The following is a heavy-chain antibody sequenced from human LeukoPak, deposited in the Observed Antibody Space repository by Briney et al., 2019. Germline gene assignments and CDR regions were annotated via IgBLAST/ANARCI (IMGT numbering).Heavy chain of an antibody. CDR2: IIPIFGLA. CDR1: GGTFTSYA. CDR3: QKTAYDILTGLGAFDI. Sequence: PRASVKVSCKATGGTFTSYAISSVPQAPGQSLQWRRGIIPIFGLANYAQKCQRKDTITKDEFTSTAYMELSSLRSEDTVFFFKQKTAYDILTGLGAFDIWGQGTMVTVSS. V-gene: IGHV1-69*05. J-gene: IGHJ3*02. D-gene: IGHD3-9*01.